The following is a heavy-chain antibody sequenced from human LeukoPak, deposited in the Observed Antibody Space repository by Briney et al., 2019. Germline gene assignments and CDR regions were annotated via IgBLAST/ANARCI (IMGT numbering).Heavy chain of an antibody. CDR3: ARGGIYYYYYMDV. J-gene: IGHJ6*03. V-gene: IGHV4-34*01. CDR2: INHSGST. D-gene: IGHD3-10*01. CDR1: GGSFSGYY. Sequence: SETLSLTCAVYGGSFSGYYWSWIRQPPGKGLEWIGEINHSGSTNYNPSLKSRVTISVDTSKNQFSLKLSSVTAADTAVYYCARGGIYYYYYMDVWGKGTTVTVSS.